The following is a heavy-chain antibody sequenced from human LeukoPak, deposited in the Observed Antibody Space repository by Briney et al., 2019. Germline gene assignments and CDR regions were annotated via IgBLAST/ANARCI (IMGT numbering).Heavy chain of an antibody. J-gene: IGHJ4*02. V-gene: IGHV1-46*01. CDR2: INPSGGST. CDR1: GYTFTSYY. Sequence: GASVKVSCKASGYTFTSYYMHWVRQAPGQGLEWMGIINPSGGSTSYAQKFQGRVTMTRDTSKSTVYMELSSLRSEDTAVNYCARGTYSSSWSASELDYWGQGTLVTVSS. CDR3: ARGTYSSSWSASELDY. D-gene: IGHD6-13*01.